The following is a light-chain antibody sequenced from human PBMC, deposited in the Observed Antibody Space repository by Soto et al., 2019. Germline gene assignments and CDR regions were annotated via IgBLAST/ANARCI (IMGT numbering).Light chain of an antibody. CDR1: QSVRSSY. CDR3: QQYETSSWT. Sequence: EIVLTQSPGTLSLSPGERATLSCRASQSVRSSYLAWYQQKPGQAPMLLIYGASSRATGIPDRFSGSGSGTDFTLTVSRLEPEDSAVYYCQQYETSSWTFGQGTKVEIK. V-gene: IGKV3-20*01. CDR2: GAS. J-gene: IGKJ1*01.